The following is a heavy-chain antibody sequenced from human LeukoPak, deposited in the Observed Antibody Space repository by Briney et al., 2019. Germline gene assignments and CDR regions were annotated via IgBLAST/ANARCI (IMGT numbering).Heavy chain of an antibody. V-gene: IGHV4-39*02. D-gene: IGHD3-10*01. Sequence: SETLSLTCFVSGDSITSRSFYWGWIRQPPGKNLEWIGNVYYNGRTSYNPSLKTRVTISVDTSRNHFSLKLTSVTAADTAVYYCARDFRYGSGSYYNLLTLDYWGQGTLVTVSS. CDR1: GDSITSRSFY. J-gene: IGHJ4*02. CDR2: VYYNGRT. CDR3: ARDFRYGSGSYYNLLTLDY.